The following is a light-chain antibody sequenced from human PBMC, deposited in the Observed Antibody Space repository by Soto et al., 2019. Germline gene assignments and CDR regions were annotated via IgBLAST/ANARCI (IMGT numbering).Light chain of an antibody. CDR1: QTLSTNS. CDR2: AAS. V-gene: IGKV3-20*01. J-gene: IGKJ1*01. CDR3: QRYDSFRT. Sequence: EIVLTQSPGTLSLSPGERATLSCRASQTLSTNSLAWYQQRPGQTPRLLIYAASTRATGIPDRFSGSGSGTDFTLTITRLEPEDFAMYYCQRYDSFRTFGQGTKVEI.